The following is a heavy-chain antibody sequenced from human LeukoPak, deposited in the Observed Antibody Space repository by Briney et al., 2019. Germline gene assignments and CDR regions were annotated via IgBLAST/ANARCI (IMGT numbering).Heavy chain of an antibody. Sequence: ASVKVSCKASGYTFSAYYMHWVRQAPGQGLEWMGWINPNSGGTNYAQKFQGRVTMTRDTSISTAYMELSRLRSDDTAVYYCARDIVVVTARTDAFDIWGQGTMVTVSS. CDR1: GYTFSAYY. D-gene: IGHD2-21*02. CDR3: ARDIVVVTARTDAFDI. CDR2: INPNSGGT. J-gene: IGHJ3*02. V-gene: IGHV1-2*02.